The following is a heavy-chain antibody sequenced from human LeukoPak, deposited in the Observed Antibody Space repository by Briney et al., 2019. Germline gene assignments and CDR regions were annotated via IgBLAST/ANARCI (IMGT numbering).Heavy chain of an antibody. CDR1: GYSFTTSW. CDR3: AIRYSGTYSDY. CDR2: IYPGDSDT. J-gene: IGHJ4*02. D-gene: IGHD1-26*01. Sequence: GESLKISCKGSGYSFTTSWIGWVRQMPGKGLEWMGIIYPGDSDTRYSPSFQGQVTMSADTSISTAYLQWSSLKASDTAMYYCAIRYSGTYSDYWGQGTLVTVSS. V-gene: IGHV5-51*01.